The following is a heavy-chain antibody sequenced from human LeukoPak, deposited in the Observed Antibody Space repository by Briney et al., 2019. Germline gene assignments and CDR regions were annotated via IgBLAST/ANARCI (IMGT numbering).Heavy chain of an antibody. CDR1: GYGLSILS. V-gene: IGHV1-24*01. D-gene: IGHD3-10*01. Sequence: SSVKVSRQISGYGLSILSIHWVRQAPAEGLQWVGGIDPQDGQTIYAQPFHGRATISEDTFSDTAYLELDSLRSGDTALYYCATHLDRSYYYFDFWGQGTLVIVSS. CDR3: ATHLDRSYYYFDF. J-gene: IGHJ4*02. CDR2: IDPQDGQT.